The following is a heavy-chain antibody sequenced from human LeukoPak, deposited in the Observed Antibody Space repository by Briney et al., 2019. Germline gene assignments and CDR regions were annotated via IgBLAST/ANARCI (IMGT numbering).Heavy chain of an antibody. J-gene: IGHJ4*02. CDR1: GFSFSDYG. V-gene: IGHV3-30*03. CDR3: ARDQRLGGFWSGYYFDY. D-gene: IGHD3-3*01. Sequence: GGSLRLSCAASGFSFSDYGMHWVRQAPGKGLEWVALISYDGSNKYYAESVKGRFTISRDNSKNTLYLQMNSLRAEDTAVYYCARDQRLGGFWSGYYFDYWGQGTLVTVSS. CDR2: ISYDGSNK.